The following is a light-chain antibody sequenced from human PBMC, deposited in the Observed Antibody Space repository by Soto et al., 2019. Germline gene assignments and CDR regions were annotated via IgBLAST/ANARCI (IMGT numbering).Light chain of an antibody. Sequence: QSALTQPASVSGSPGQSTTISCSGTSSDVGSYILVSWYQQHPGKAPKLMIYEGIKRPSGVSNRFSGSKSGNTASLTISGLQAEDEADYYCCSYAGSGTGVFGGGTKLTVL. J-gene: IGLJ2*01. CDR3: CSYAGSGTGV. CDR1: SSDVGSYIL. V-gene: IGLV2-23*01. CDR2: EGI.